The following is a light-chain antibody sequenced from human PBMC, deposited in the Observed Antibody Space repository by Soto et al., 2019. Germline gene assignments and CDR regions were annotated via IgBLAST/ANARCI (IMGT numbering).Light chain of an antibody. V-gene: IGLV7-46*01. CDR1: AGPVTSSLY. J-gene: IGLJ3*02. Sequence: QAVVTQEPSLTVSPGGTITLTCGSSAGPVTSSLYRYWFQQKPGQAPTTLIYDTNNKHSWTPARFSGSLLGGKGALTLSGALPDDEAAYYCLLSYISYCVFGGGTNLTVL. CDR3: LLSYISYCV. CDR2: DTN.